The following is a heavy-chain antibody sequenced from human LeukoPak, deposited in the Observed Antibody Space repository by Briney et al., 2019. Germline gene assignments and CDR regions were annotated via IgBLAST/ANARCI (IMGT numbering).Heavy chain of an antibody. CDR3: AKGTSSLNYDAFDI. J-gene: IGHJ3*02. Sequence: GGSLRLSCAASGFNFSSFGVNWVRQGPGKGLEWVSGISFIISTWSADSVKGRFTISRDNSKNTVYLQMNSLRGDDTAVYYCAKGTSSLNYDAFDIWGQGTLVTVSS. V-gene: IGHV3-23*01. CDR1: GFNFSSFG. D-gene: IGHD6-19*01. CDR2: ISFIIST.